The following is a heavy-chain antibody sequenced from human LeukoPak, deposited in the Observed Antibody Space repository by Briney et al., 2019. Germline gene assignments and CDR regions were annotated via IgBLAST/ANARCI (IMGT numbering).Heavy chain of an antibody. J-gene: IGHJ4*02. V-gene: IGHV3-23*01. CDR1: GFTFSSYA. CDR3: AKDLGIAVADHNFDY. Sequence: GGSLRLSCAASGFTFSSYAMSWVPQAPGKGLEWVSAISGSGGSTYYADSVKGRFTISRDNSKNTLYLQMNSLRAEDTAVYYCAKDLGIAVADHNFDYWGQGTLVTVSS. D-gene: IGHD6-19*01. CDR2: ISGSGGST.